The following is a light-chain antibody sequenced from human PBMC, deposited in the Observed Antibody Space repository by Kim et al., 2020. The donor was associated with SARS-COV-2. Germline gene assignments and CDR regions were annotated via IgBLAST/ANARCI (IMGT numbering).Light chain of an antibody. CDR3: CSEAVNYIVV. V-gene: IGLV2-11*01. Sequence: QSALTQPRSVSGSPGQSVTISCTGTSSDVGVYNYVSWYQQHPDKAPKLMIYDVNRRPSGVPDRFSGSKSGNTASLTISGLQAEDEADYYCCSEAVNYIVVFGGGTQLTVL. J-gene: IGLJ2*01. CDR1: SSDVGVYNY. CDR2: DVN.